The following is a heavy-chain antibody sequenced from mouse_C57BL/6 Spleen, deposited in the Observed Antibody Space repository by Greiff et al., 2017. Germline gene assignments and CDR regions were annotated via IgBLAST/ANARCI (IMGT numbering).Heavy chain of an antibody. CDR1: GYTFTSYW. V-gene: IGHV1-5*01. CDR3: TRKDDGCDY. D-gene: IGHD2-3*01. J-gene: IGHJ3*01. CDR2: IYPGNSDT. Sequence: VQLQQSGTVLVRPGASVKMSCKTSGYTFTSYWMHWVKQRPGQGLEWIGDIYPGNSDTSYNQKFKGKATLTADTSASTAYMVLSSLTNADSAVYYCTRKDDGCDYWGQGTLVTVSA.